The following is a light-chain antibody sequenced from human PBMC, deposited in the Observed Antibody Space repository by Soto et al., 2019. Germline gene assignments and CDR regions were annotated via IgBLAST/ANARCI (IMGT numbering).Light chain of an antibody. J-gene: IGKJ2*01. V-gene: IGKV3-20*01. CDR3: HQYGTSPFT. Sequence: DIVLTQSPGTLSLSPGERATLSCRASQSVSNDYLAWYQQKPGQAPRLLIYGASSRATGIPARFSGSGSGTDFTLTISRLEPADFEVFYCHQYGTSPFTFGQGTKLESK. CDR2: GAS. CDR1: QSVSNDY.